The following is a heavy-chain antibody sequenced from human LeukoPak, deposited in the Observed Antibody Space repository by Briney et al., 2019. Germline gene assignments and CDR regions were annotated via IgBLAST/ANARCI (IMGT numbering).Heavy chain of an antibody. V-gene: IGHV1-69*04. CDR2: IIPILGIA. CDR1: GGTFSSYA. J-gene: IGHJ3*02. D-gene: IGHD3-22*01. CDR3: AVTYSSGYYYTSAHDAFDI. Sequence: ASVKVSCKASGGTFSSYAISWVRQAPGQGLEWMGRIIPILGIANYAQKFQGRVTITADKPTSTAYMELSSLRSEDTAVYYCAVTYSSGYYYTSAHDAFDIWGQGTMVTVSS.